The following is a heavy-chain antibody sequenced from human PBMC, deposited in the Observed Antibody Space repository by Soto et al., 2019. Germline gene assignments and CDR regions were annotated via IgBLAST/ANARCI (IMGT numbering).Heavy chain of an antibody. V-gene: IGHV3-23*01. D-gene: IGHD6-19*01. CDR2: ISGSGGST. J-gene: IGHJ4*02. CDR3: AKVTSGWTFEY. CDR1: GFTFSSYS. Sequence: GGSLRLSCAASGFTFSSYSMSLVRQAPGKGLEWVSAISGSGGSTYYADSVKGRFTISIYNSKNTLYLQMNSPRAEDTAVDYCAKVTSGWTFEYWGQGTLVTVSS.